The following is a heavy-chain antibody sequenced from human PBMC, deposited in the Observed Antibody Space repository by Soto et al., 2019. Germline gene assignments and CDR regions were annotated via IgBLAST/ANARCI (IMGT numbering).Heavy chain of an antibody. V-gene: IGHV1-69*01. CDR2: IIPIFGTA. CDR1: GGTFSSYA. D-gene: IGHD6-6*01. J-gene: IGHJ6*02. CDR3: ATEIAARHYYYYGMDV. Sequence: QVQLVQSGAEVKKPGSSVKVSCKASGGTFSSYAISWVRQAPGQGLEWMGGIIPIFGTANYAQKFQGRVTITADESTSTAYMELSSLRSVDTAVYYCATEIAARHYYYYGMDVWGQGTTVTVSS.